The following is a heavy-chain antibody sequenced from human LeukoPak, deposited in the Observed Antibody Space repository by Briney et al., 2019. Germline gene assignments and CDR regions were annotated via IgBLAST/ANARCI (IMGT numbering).Heavy chain of an antibody. Sequence: PSETLSLTCTVSGGSISSGGYYWSWIRQHPGKGLEWIGYIYYSGSTCYNPSLKSRVTISVDTSKNQFSLKLSSVTAADTAVYYCARAALYGGNSGLDYWGQGTLVTVSS. V-gene: IGHV4-31*03. CDR3: ARAALYGGNSGLDY. CDR2: IYYSGST. J-gene: IGHJ4*02. D-gene: IGHD4-23*01. CDR1: GGSISSGGYY.